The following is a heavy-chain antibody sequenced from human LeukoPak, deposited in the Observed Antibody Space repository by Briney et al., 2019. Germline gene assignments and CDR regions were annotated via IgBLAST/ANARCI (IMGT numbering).Heavy chain of an antibody. CDR1: GGSISSSSYY. CDR3: SRGLVYSSGYDHGSDV. D-gene: IGHD6-19*01. J-gene: IGHJ6*02. Sequence: SETLSLTCTVSGGSISSSSYYWGWIRQPPGRGLEWIGSIYYSGSTYYNPSLKSRVTISVDTSKNQISLELTSVTAADTAVYYCSRGLVYSSGYDHGSDVWGQGTTVTVSS. CDR2: IYYSGST. V-gene: IGHV4-39*07.